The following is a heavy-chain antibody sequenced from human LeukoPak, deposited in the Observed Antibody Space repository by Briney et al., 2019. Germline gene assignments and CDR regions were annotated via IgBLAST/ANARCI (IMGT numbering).Heavy chain of an antibody. CDR1: GFTFSDYW. J-gene: IGHJ5*02. D-gene: IGHD2-15*01. CDR2: IIGDGSTT. Sequence: GGPLRLSCAASGFTFSDYWMHWVRQAPGKGQEWVSRIIGDGSTTIYADSVKGRFTISRDNAENTMYLQMNSLRVEDTAVYYCTRRVSATRWFDPWGQGTLVTVSS. V-gene: IGHV3-74*01. CDR3: TRRVSATRWFDP.